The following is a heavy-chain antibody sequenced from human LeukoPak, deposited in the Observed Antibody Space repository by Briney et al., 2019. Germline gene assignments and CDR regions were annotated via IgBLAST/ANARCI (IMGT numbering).Heavy chain of an antibody. Sequence: SETLSLTCAVSGGSISSGGYSWSWIRQPPGKGLEWIGYSSYTGSTNYNPSLKSRVTISVDTSKNQFSLQLTSVTAADTAVYYCARDDDRGVTNFDPWGQGTLVTVSS. D-gene: IGHD3-10*01. V-gene: IGHV4-61*08. CDR3: ARDDDRGVTNFDP. CDR1: GGSISSGGYS. CDR2: SSYTGST. J-gene: IGHJ5*02.